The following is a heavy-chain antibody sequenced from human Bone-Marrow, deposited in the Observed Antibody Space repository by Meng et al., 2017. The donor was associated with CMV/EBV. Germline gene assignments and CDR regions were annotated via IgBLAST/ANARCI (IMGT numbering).Heavy chain of an antibody. D-gene: IGHD3-10*01. J-gene: IGHJ4*02. CDR1: GLTLSSYG. V-gene: IGHV3-30*02. Sequence: GGSLRLSCAASGLTLSSYGIHWVRQAPGKGLEWVAFIRYDGGKKEYVDSVKGRFTISRDNSKNTVNLQMNSLRAGDTAVYYCTKDSGRGGHLWFRGVDYWGQGTLVTVSS. CDR3: TKDSGRGGHLWFRGVDY. CDR2: IRYDGGKK.